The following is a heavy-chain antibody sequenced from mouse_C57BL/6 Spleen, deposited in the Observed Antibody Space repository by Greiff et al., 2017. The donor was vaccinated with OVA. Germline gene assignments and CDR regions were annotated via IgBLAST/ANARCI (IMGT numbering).Heavy chain of an antibody. D-gene: IGHD4-1*01. Sequence: QVHVKQPGAELVKPGASVKVSCKASGYTFTSYWMHWVKQRPGQGLEWIGRIHPSDSDTNYNQKFKGKATLTVDKSASTAYMQLSSLTAEDSAVYYCAIWNGDGPFDYWGQGTTLTVSS. J-gene: IGHJ2*01. V-gene: IGHV1-74*01. CDR1: GYTFTSYW. CDR2: IHPSDSDT. CDR3: AIWNGDGPFDY.